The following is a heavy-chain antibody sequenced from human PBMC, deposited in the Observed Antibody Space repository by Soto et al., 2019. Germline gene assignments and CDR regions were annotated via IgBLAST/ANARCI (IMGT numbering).Heavy chain of an antibody. J-gene: IGHJ4*02. Sequence: PSETLSLTCTVSGASVSTGYWSWIRQPPGKGLEWIGFMYFGGSFNYNPSLTSRVTISVDTSKNQFSLKLRSVTAADTAVYYCARGGALRYCISTSCHGRTDYWGQRTLVTVSS. CDR2: MYFGGSF. CDR3: ARGGALRYCISTSCHGRTDY. V-gene: IGHV4-59*02. D-gene: IGHD2-2*01. CDR1: GASVSTGY.